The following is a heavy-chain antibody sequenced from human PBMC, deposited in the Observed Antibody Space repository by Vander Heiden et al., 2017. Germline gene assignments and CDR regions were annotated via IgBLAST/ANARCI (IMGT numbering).Heavy chain of an antibody. V-gene: IGHV3-21*01. CDR3: ARDRFAVAPFYGMDV. D-gene: IGHD6-19*01. CDR1: GFTFRSNS. CDR2: ISSSSSYI. Sequence: EVQLVASGGGLVKPGGSLSLSCAASGFTFRSNSRNWVRQAPGKGLEWVSSISSSSSYIYYADSVKGRFTISRDNAKNSLYLQMNSLRAEDTAVYYCARDRFAVAPFYGMDVWGQGTTVTVSS. J-gene: IGHJ6*02.